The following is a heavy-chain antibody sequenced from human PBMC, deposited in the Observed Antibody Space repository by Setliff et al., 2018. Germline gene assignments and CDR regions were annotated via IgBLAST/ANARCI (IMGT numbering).Heavy chain of an antibody. D-gene: IGHD3-10*01. CDR2: IRYDGSKV. Sequence: PGGSLRLSCAASGFAFRSYAMDWVRRAPGRGLEWVAFIRYDGSKVLYADSVKGRVTISGDTSKNALYLQMNSLRAEDTAVYYCRLWFGELSRDYWGPGTLVTVSS. V-gene: IGHV3-30*02. J-gene: IGHJ4*02. CDR3: RLWFGELSRDY. CDR1: GFAFRSYA.